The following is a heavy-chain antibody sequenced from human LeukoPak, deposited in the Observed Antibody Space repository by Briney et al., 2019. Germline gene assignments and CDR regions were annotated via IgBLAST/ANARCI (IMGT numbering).Heavy chain of an antibody. CDR2: INSDGSST. CDR3: AREPFGGYSFDY. J-gene: IGHJ4*02. D-gene: IGHD1-26*01. V-gene: IGHV3-74*01. Sequence: GGSLRLSXAASGFTFSSYWMHWVRQAPGKGLVWVSRINSDGSSTSYADSVKGRFTISRDNAKNTLYLQMNSLRAEDTAVYYCAREPFGGYSFDYWGQGTLVTVSS. CDR1: GFTFSSYW.